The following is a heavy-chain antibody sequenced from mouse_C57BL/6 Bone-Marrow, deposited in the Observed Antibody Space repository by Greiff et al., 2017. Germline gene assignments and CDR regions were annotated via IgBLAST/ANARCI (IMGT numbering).Heavy chain of an antibody. J-gene: IGHJ2*01. CDR1: GFNIKDDY. V-gene: IGHV14-4*01. D-gene: IGHD1-1*01. Sequence: VQLKQSGAELVRPGASVKLSCTASGFNIKDDYMHWVKQRPEQGLEWIGWIDPENGDTEYASKFQGKATITADTSSNTAYLQLSSLTSEATAVYSCTTLVSSYVDYWGQGTTLTVSS. CDR3: TTLVSSYVDY. CDR2: IDPENGDT.